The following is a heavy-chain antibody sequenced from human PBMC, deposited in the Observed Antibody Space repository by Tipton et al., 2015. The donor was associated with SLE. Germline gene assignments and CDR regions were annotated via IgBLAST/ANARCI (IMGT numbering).Heavy chain of an antibody. D-gene: IGHD4-23*01. Sequence: TLSLTCTVSGGSISSGSYYWSWIRQPAGKGLEWIGYIYTSGSTNYNPSLKGRVTISVDTSKNQFSLKLSSVTAADTAVYYCARTYGGNSDYWGQGTLVTVSS. V-gene: IGHV4-61*09. CDR1: GGSISSGSYY. J-gene: IGHJ4*02. CDR2: IYTSGST. CDR3: ARTYGGNSDY.